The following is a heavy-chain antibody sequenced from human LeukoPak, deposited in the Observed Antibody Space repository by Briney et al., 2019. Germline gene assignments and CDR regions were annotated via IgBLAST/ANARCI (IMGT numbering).Heavy chain of an antibody. Sequence: SETLSLTCTVFGGSISSSSYYWGWIRQPPGKGLEWIGSIYYSGSTYYNPSLKSRVTISVDTSKNQFSLKLSSVTAADTAVYYCARDRVTMVRGVMNWFDPWGQGTLVTVSS. J-gene: IGHJ5*02. CDR2: IYYSGST. D-gene: IGHD3-10*01. CDR3: ARDRVTMVRGVMNWFDP. V-gene: IGHV4-39*07. CDR1: GGSISSSSYY.